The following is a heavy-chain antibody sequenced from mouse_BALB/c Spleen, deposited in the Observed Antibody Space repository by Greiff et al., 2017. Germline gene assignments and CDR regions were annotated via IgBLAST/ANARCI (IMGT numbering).Heavy chain of an antibody. Sequence: EVHLVESGGGLVQPGGSLKLSCAASGFTFSSYGMPWVRQTPDKRLELVATINSNGGSTYYPDSVKGRFTISRDNAKNTLYLQMSSLKSEDTAMYYCARPLQIYYDYDWAMDYWGQGTSVTVSS. CDR1: GFTFSSYG. CDR2: INSNGGST. J-gene: IGHJ4*01. D-gene: IGHD2-4*01. V-gene: IGHV5-6-3*01. CDR3: ARPLQIYYDYDWAMDY.